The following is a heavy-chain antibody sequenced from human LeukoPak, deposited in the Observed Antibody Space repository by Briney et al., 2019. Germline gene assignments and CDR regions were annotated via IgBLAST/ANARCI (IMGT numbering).Heavy chain of an antibody. CDR2: ISAYNGNT. CDR3: ARRLAYCSGGSCYPFEY. CDR1: GYTFTSYG. V-gene: IGHV1-18*01. J-gene: IGHJ4*02. Sequence: GASVKVSCKASGYTFTSYGISWVRQAPGQGLEWMGWISAYNGNTNYAQKFQGRVTMTTETSTSTAYMELRSLRSDDTAVYYWARRLAYCSGGSCYPFEYWGQGTLVTVSS. D-gene: IGHD2-15*01.